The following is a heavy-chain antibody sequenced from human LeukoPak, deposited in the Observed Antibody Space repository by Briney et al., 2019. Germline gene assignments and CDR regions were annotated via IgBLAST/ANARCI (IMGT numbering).Heavy chain of an antibody. CDR2: ISYDGSNK. J-gene: IGHJ6*04. CDR3: AKDARGGYSSGWYGYYYYYGMDV. V-gene: IGHV3-30*18. Sequence: GGSLRLSCAASGFTFSSYGMHWVRQAPGKGLEWVAVISYDGSNKYYADSVKGRFTISRDNSKNTLYLQMNSLRAEDTAVYCCAKDARGGYSSGWYGYYYYYGMDVWGKGTTVTVSS. D-gene: IGHD6-19*01. CDR1: GFTFSSYG.